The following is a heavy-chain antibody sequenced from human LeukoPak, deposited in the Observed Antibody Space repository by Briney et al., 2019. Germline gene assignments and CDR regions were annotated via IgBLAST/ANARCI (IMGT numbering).Heavy chain of an antibody. D-gene: IGHD3-22*01. CDR3: ARGKQTYYYDSSALDY. V-gene: IGHV4-59*08. CDR1: GGSISSYY. CDR2: IYYSGST. J-gene: IGHJ4*02. Sequence: SETLSLTCTVSGGSISSYYWSWIRQPPGKGLEWIGYIYYSGSTNYNPSLKSRVTISVDTSKNQFSLKLSSVTAADTAVYYCARGKQTYYYDSSALDYWGQGTLVTVSS.